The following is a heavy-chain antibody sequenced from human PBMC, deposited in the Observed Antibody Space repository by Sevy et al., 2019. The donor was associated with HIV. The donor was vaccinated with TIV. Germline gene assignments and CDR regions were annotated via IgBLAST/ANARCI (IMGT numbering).Heavy chain of an antibody. CDR3: ATQRNSVFSYYFDF. CDR2: IGHDGSNK. CDR1: GFTFTPYG. D-gene: IGHD1-26*01. J-gene: IGHJ4*02. V-gene: IGHV3-30*02. Sequence: GGSLRLSCVVSGFTFTPYGSHWVRQAPGKGLEWVAFIGHDGSNKYYADSVRGRFTISRDNSKNTLYLQMSGLRSDDTAVYYCATQRNSVFSYYFDFWGQGTLVTVSS.